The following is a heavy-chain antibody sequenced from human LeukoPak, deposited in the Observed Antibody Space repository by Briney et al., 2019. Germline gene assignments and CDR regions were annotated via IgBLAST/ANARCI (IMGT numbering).Heavy chain of an antibody. CDR2: IIPILGIA. J-gene: IGHJ6*02. V-gene: IGHV1-69*04. D-gene: IGHD3-22*01. CDR1: GSTFSSYA. Sequence: ASVKVSCKASGSTFSSYAISWVRQAPGQGLEWMGRIIPILGIANYAQKFQGSVTITADKSTSTAYMELSSLRSEVTAVYDCARVPYYYDSSGYPYYYYGMDVWGQGTTVTVSS. CDR3: ARVPYYYDSSGYPYYYYGMDV.